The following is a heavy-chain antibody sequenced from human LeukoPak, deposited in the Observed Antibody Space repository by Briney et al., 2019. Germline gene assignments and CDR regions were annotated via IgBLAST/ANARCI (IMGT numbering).Heavy chain of an antibody. CDR3: ARTGVISGWDY. CDR1: GFTFNNYP. CDR2: IGGEKSGSWT. J-gene: IGHJ4*02. V-gene: IGHV3-23*01. Sequence: GGSLRLSCAASGFTFNNYPMGWVRQAPGKGLEWLSAIGGEKSGSWTKSADSVKGRFTISRDNSENTLYLQMDSLTVEDTAVYYCARTGVISGWDYWGQGVLVTVSS. D-gene: IGHD3-3*02.